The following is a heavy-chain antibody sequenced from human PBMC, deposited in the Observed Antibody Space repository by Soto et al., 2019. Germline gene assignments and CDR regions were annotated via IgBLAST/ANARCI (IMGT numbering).Heavy chain of an antibody. Sequence: SVTLSLPCTVADGSISRRSYYWGLNRQPPGKGQGWIGSIYYSGSTYYNPSLKSRVTISVDTSKNQFSLKLSSVTAADTAVYYCARDELYSSSSSHTYYYSGMDVWGQGTTVTVSS. V-gene: IGHV4-39*07. CDR3: ARDELYSSSSSHTYYYSGMDV. CDR1: DGSISRRSYY. J-gene: IGHJ6*02. D-gene: IGHD6-6*01. CDR2: IYYSGST.